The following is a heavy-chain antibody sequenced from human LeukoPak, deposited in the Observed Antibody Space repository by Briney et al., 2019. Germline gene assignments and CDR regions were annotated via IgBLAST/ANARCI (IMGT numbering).Heavy chain of an antibody. D-gene: IGHD3-10*01. J-gene: IGHJ4*02. CDR3: ATNYYGSGPDH. Sequence: GGSLRLSCAASGFTFDDYAMHWVRQAPGKGLEWVSGISWNSGSIGYADSVKGRFTISRDNAKNSLYLQMNSLRAEDTAVYYCATNYYGSGPDHWGQGTLVTVSS. V-gene: IGHV3-9*01. CDR1: GFTFDDYA. CDR2: ISWNSGSI.